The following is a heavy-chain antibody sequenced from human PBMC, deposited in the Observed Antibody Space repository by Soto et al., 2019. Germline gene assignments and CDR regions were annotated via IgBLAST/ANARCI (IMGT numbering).Heavy chain of an antibody. D-gene: IGHD1-26*01. CDR1: GGSISSYY. CDR2: IYYSGST. J-gene: IGHJ4*02. CDR3: ARRVVGAYYFDY. Sequence: PSETLSLTCTVSGGSISSYYWSWIRQPPGKGLEWIGYIYYSGSTNYNPSLKSRVTISVDTSKNQFSLKLSSVTAADTAVYYCARRVVGAYYFDYWGQGTLVTVSS. V-gene: IGHV4-59*01.